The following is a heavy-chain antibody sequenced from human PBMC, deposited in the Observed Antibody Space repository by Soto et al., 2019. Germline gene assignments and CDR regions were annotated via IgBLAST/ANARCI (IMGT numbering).Heavy chain of an antibody. D-gene: IGHD7-27*01. J-gene: IGHJ6*02. V-gene: IGHV3-30-3*01. CDR2: ISYDGSNG. CDR1: GFTFSAYS. CDR3: ARPWGPSHYYYYYGMDV. Sequence: QEQLVESGGGVVQPGTSLRLSCVASGFTFSAYSLHWVSQAPGKGLEWVAVISYDGSNGYYADSVKGRLTISRDNSKNTLYLQMNSLITEDTAVYYCARPWGPSHYYYYYGMDVWGQGTTVTVSS.